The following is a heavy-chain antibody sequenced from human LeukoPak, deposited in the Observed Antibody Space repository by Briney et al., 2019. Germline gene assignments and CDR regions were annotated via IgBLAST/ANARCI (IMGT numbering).Heavy chain of an antibody. CDR1: GYTLTELS. CDR2: FDPEDGET. V-gene: IGHV1-24*01. CDR3: ATPRDGYNQFDY. Sequence: ASVNVSCKVSGYTLTELSMHWVRQAPGKGLEWMGGFDPEDGETIYAQKFQGRVTMTEDTSTDTAYMELSSLRSEDTAVYYCATPRDGYNQFDYWGQGTLVTVSS. J-gene: IGHJ4*02. D-gene: IGHD5-24*01.